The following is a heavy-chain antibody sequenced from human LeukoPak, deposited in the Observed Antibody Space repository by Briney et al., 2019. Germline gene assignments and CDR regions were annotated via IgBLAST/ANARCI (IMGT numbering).Heavy chain of an antibody. V-gene: IGHV3-23*01. J-gene: IGHJ3*02. CDR2: ISGSGGST. Sequence: GGSLRLSCAASGFTFSSYAMSWVRQAPGKGLEWVSAISGSGGSTYYADSVKGRFTISRDNSKNTLYLQMNSLRAEDTAVYYCAKSPGVGAPPRDAFDIWGQGTMVTVSS. CDR1: GFTFSSYA. D-gene: IGHD1-26*01. CDR3: AKSPGVGAPPRDAFDI.